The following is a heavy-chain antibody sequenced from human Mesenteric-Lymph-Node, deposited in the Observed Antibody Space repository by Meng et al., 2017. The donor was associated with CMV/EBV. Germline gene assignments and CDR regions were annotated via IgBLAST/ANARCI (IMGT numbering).Heavy chain of an antibody. CDR3: ARWSPTRYFDY. CDR1: GFTFSSYG. J-gene: IGHJ4*02. CDR2: IYSGGST. V-gene: IGHV3-53*01. D-gene: IGHD2-2*01. Sequence: GESLKISCAASGFTFSSYGMHWVRQAPGKGLEWVSVIYSGGSTYYADSVKGRFTISRDNSKNTLYLQMNSLRAEDTAVYYCARWSPTRYFDYWGQGTLVTVSS.